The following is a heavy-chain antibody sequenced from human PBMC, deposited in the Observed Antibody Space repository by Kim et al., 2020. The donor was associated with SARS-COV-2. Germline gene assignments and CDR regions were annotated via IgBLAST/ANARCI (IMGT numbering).Heavy chain of an antibody. CDR2: IGGRGEKE. D-gene: IGHD3-9*01. Sequence: GGSLRLSCVASGFGFSSFAMSWVRQAPGKGLEWVSTIGGRGEKEFYAASVKGRFTISRDTSTNTLYLQMNGLRAEDTAVYFCAKLRLFDWALLFDFWGQGTRVTVSS. CDR1: GFGFSSFA. J-gene: IGHJ4*02. V-gene: IGHV3-23*01. CDR3: AKLRLFDWALLFDF.